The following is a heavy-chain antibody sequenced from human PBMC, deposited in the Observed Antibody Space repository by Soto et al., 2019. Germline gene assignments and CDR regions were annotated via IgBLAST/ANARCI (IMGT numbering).Heavy chain of an antibody. CDR3: ATVYFLDSLTPAPGENRFDP. CDR2: FDPEDGET. CDR1: GYTLTELS. J-gene: IGHJ5*02. Sequence: WASVKVSCKVSGYTLTELSMHWVRQAPGKGLEWMGGFDPEDGETIYAQKFQGRVTMTEDTSTDTAYMELSSLRSEDTAVYYCATVYFLDSLTPAPGENRFDPWGQGTLVTVYS. D-gene: IGHD2-8*01. V-gene: IGHV1-24*01.